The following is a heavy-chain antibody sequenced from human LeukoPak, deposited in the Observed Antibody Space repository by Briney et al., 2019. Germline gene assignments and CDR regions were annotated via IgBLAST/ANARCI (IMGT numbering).Heavy chain of an antibody. Sequence: GGSLRLSCAASGFTFSSYAMSWVRQAPGKGLEWVSAISGSGGSTYYADFVKGRFTISRDNSKDTLYLQMNSLRAEDTAVYYCAKSLGVAAAYYYGMDVWGQGTTVTVSS. J-gene: IGHJ6*02. CDR2: ISGSGGST. V-gene: IGHV3-23*01. D-gene: IGHD6-13*01. CDR1: GFTFSSYA. CDR3: AKSLGVAAAYYYGMDV.